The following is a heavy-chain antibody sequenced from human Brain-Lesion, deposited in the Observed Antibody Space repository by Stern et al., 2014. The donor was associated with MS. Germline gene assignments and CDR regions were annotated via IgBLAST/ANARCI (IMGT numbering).Heavy chain of an antibody. D-gene: IGHD3-3*01. Sequence: EVQLVESGGGLVQPGGSLTISCTAAGFTFGNYWMTWVRPAPGQGLEWVANITEDGTEKNYVDSVKGRFTISRDNARNSLYLQMNSLRVEDTALYYCARVYNTIYGIVTQRGSGMDVWGQGTTVIVSS. CDR3: ARVYNTIYGIVTQRGSGMDV. J-gene: IGHJ6*02. CDR2: ITEDGTEK. CDR1: GFTFGNYW. V-gene: IGHV3-7*01.